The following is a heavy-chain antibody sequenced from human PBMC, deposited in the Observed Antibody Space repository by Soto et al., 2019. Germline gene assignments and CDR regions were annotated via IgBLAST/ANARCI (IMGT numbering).Heavy chain of an antibody. J-gene: IGHJ4*02. V-gene: IGHV3-23*01. Sequence: GESLRLSCAASGFSFANYAMSWVRQAPGERLEWISAFSAGYTYYADSVKGRFTISRDNSKNILYLQMDSLRAEDTAMYFCAKVTVTGYSSFDSSGQGTLVTVSS. D-gene: IGHD5-12*01. CDR3: AKVTVTGYSSFDS. CDR2: FSAGYT. CDR1: GFSFANYA.